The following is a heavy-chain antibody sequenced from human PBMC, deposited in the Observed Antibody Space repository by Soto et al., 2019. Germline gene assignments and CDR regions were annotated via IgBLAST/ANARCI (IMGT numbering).Heavy chain of an antibody. CDR1: GYTFTSYG. CDR2: ISAYNGNT. D-gene: IGHD3-22*01. Sequence: ASVKVSCKASGYTFTSYGISWLRQSPGQGLEWMGWISAYNGNTNYAQKLQGRVTMTTDTSTSTAYMELRSLRSDDTAVYYCARDKYYYDSSGYPADYWGQGTLVTVSS. CDR3: ARDKYYYDSSGYPADY. J-gene: IGHJ4*02. V-gene: IGHV1-18*04.